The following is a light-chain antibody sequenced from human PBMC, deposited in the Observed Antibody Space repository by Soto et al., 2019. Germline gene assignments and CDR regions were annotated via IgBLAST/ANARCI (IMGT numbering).Light chain of an antibody. Sequence: EIVMTHSPATLSVSPGERATPSCRASQSVSNNYLAWYQQKPGQAPRLIIYDTYTRATGIPARFSGSGSGTEFTLTISSLLSEDFAVYYCQQYNKWPPITFGQGTRLEIK. CDR2: DTY. V-gene: IGKV3-15*01. J-gene: IGKJ5*01. CDR3: QQYNKWPPIT. CDR1: QSVSNN.